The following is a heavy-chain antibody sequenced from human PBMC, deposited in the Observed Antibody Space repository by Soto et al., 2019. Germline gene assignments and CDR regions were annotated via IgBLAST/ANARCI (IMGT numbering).Heavy chain of an antibody. D-gene: IGHD3-22*01. CDR2: ISGSGGST. CDR1: GFTFISYA. V-gene: IGHV3-23*01. Sequence: GGSLRLSCASSGFTFISYAMSWVRQAPGKGLEWVSAISGSGGSTYYADSVKGRFTISRDNSKNTLYLQMNSLRAEDTAVYYCAKGYDSSGYYYVLYWGQGTLVTVSS. CDR3: AKGYDSSGYYYVLY. J-gene: IGHJ4*02.